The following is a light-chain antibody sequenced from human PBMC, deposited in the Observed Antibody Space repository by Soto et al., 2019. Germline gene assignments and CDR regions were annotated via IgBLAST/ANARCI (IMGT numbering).Light chain of an antibody. J-gene: IGKJ4*01. V-gene: IGKV3-15*01. Sequence: EKVMTQSPATLSVSPGERATLSCRASQSVSSNLPWSQQKPGQAPRLLIYGASTRATGIPARFSGSGSGTEFTLTISSLQSEDFAVYYCQQYNNWPPLTFGGGTKVEIK. CDR1: QSVSSN. CDR2: GAS. CDR3: QQYNNWPPLT.